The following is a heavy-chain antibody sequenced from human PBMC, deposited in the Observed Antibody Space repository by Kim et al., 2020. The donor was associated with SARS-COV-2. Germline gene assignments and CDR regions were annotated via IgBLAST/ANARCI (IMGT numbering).Heavy chain of an antibody. CDR3: ARDIAAAPGAFDI. CDR1: GFTFSSYS. CDR2: ISSSSSYI. Sequence: GSLRLSCAASGFTFSSYSMNWVRQAPGKGLEWVSSISSSSSYIYYADSVKGRFTISRDNAKNSLYLQMNSLRAEDTAVYYCARDIAAAPGAFDIWGQGTMVTVSS. V-gene: IGHV3-21*01. D-gene: IGHD6-13*01. J-gene: IGHJ3*02.